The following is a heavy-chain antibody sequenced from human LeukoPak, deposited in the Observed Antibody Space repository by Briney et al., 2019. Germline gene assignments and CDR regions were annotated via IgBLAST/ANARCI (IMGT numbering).Heavy chain of an antibody. CDR2: IIPIFGTA. CDR3: ARDSGGAPPETYYYYYYYMDV. J-gene: IGHJ6*03. D-gene: IGHD1-26*01. V-gene: IGHV1-69*05. Sequence: SVKVSCKASGGTFSSYAISWVRQAPGQGLEWMGGIIPIFGTANYAQKLQGRVTITTDESTSTAYMELSSLSSEDTAVYYCARDSGGAPPETYYYYYYYMDVWGKGTTVTVSS. CDR1: GGTFSSYA.